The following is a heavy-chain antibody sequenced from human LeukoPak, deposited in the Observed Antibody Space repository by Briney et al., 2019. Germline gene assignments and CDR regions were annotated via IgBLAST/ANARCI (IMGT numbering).Heavy chain of an antibody. V-gene: IGHV4-39*01. D-gene: IGHD1-26*01. J-gene: IGHJ4*02. CDR2: IYYSGST. CDR3: ARQGKGYSPSFDY. CDR1: GGSISSSSYY. Sequence: PSETLSLTCTVSGGSISSSSYYWGWIRQPPGKGLEWIGSIYYSGSTYYNPSLKSRVTISVDTSKNQFSLKLSSVTAADTAVYYCARQGKGYSPSFDYWGQGTLVTVSS.